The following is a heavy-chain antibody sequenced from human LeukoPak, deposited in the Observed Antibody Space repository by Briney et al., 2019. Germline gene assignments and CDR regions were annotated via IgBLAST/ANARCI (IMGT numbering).Heavy chain of an antibody. CDR1: GGSISSSIYY. D-gene: IGHD5-18*01. CDR2: IYYSGST. V-gene: IGHV4-39*01. Sequence: PSETLSLTCSVSGGSISSSIYYWGWIRQPPGKGLEWIGSIYYSGSTYYNSSLGSRVTISVDTSKNQFSLKMDSVTAADTAVYYCARTGWIQLWSYWGQGTLVTVSS. J-gene: IGHJ4*02. CDR3: ARTGWIQLWSY.